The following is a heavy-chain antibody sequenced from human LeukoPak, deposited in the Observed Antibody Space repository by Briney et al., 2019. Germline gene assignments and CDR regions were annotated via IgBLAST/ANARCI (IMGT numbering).Heavy chain of an antibody. D-gene: IGHD2-21*02. CDR3: ARDRSVTGYWYFDL. Sequence: PSETLSLTCTVSGGSISSYYWSWIRQPPGKGLEWIGFIYHSGSTYYNPSLKTRVTISVDRSKNQFSLKLSSVTAADTAVYYCARDRSVTGYWYFDLWGRGTLVTVSS. CDR2: IYHSGST. V-gene: IGHV4-59*12. CDR1: GGSISSYY. J-gene: IGHJ2*01.